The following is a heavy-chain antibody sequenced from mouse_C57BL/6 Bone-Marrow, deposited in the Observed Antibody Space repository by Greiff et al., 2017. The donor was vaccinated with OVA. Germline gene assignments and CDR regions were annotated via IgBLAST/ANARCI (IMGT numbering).Heavy chain of an antibody. J-gene: IGHJ4*01. Sequence: QVHVKQPGAELVRPGTSVKLSCKASGYTFTSYWMHWVKQRPGQGLEWIGVIDPSDSYTNYNQKFKGKATLTVDTSSSTAYMQLSSLTSEDSAVYYCARCTTVVDYYAMDYWGQGTSVTVSS. CDR2: IDPSDSYT. D-gene: IGHD1-1*01. CDR1: GYTFTSYW. V-gene: IGHV1-59*01. CDR3: ARCTTVVDYYAMDY.